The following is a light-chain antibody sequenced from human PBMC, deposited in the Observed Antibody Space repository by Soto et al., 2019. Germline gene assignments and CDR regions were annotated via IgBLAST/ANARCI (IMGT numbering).Light chain of an antibody. CDR2: HVS. CDR3: PSYAGRYILI. V-gene: IGLV2-11*01. Sequence: QSVLTQPRSVSGSPGQSVTISCTGTSSDVGGYNFVSWYQQHPGKVPRLLIYHVSQRPSGVPNRFSGSRSGNTASLTISGPQADVGADYSSPSYAGRYILIFGGGTKLPVL. J-gene: IGLJ2*01. CDR1: SSDVGGYNF.